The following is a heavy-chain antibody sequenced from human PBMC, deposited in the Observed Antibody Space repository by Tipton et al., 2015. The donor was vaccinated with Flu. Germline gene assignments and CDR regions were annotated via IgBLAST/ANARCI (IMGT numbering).Heavy chain of an antibody. CDR2: INQSGST. Sequence: TLSLTCAVYGGSFSGHYWSWIRRPPGKGLEWIGEINQSGSTNSNPPLKSRAAISVDTSKNQFSLKLSSLTAADTAVYYCARGSGEINIYLDSWGQGTVVTVSS. CDR3: ARGSGEINIYLDS. V-gene: IGHV4-34*01. D-gene: IGHD6-19*01. CDR1: GGSFSGHY. J-gene: IGHJ4*02.